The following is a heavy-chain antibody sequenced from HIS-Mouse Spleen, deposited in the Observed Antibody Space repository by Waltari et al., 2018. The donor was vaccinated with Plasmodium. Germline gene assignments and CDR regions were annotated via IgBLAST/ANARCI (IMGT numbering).Heavy chain of an antibody. CDR1: GFTLRGYW. V-gene: IGHV3-7*01. J-gene: IGHJ2*01. D-gene: IGHD6-13*01. CDR3: ASSWYWYFDL. Sequence: EVQLVESGGGLVQPGGSLRLSCAASGFTLRGYWMSWVRQAPGKGLEWVANIKQDGSEKYYVDSVKGRFTISRDNAKNSLYLQMNSLRAEDTAVYYCASSWYWYFDLWGRGTLVTVSS. CDR2: IKQDGSEK.